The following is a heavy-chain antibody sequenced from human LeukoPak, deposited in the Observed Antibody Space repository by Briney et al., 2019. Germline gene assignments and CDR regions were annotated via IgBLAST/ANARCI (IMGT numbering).Heavy chain of an antibody. CDR3: ASDCSGGSCYSAYFDY. D-gene: IGHD2-15*01. CDR2: INHSGST. V-gene: IGHV4-34*01. CDR1: GGSFSGYY. Sequence: KPSETLSLTCAVYGGSFSGYYWSWIRQPPGKGLEWIGEINHSGSTNYNPSLKSRVTISVDTSKNQFSLKLCSVTAADTAVYYCASDCSGGSCYSAYFDYWGQGTLVTVSS. J-gene: IGHJ4*02.